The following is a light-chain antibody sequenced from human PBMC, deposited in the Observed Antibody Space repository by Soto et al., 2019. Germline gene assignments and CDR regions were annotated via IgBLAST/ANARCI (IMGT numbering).Light chain of an antibody. J-gene: IGKJ1*01. Sequence: EIVMTQSPGTLSASPGERATLSCSASQSVSSNLAWYQQKRGQAPRLLIYGASTRATGIPARFSGSGSGTEFTLTISSLQSEDFAVYYCQQYNYWPRTFGQGTKVEIK. CDR3: QQYNYWPRT. V-gene: IGKV3-15*01. CDR1: QSVSSN. CDR2: GAS.